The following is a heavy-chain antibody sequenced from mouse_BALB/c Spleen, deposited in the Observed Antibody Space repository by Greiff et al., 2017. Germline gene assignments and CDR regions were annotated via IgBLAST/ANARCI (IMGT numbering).Heavy chain of an antibody. CDR1: GDSITSGY. Sequence: DVKLVESGPSLVKPSQTLSLTCSVTGDSITSGYWNWIRKFPGNKLEYMGYISYSGSTYYNPSLKSRISITRDTSKNQYYLQLNSVTTEDTATYYCAREGGLYDGYFAYWGQGTLVTVSA. D-gene: IGHD2-3*01. J-gene: IGHJ3*01. CDR2: ISYSGST. CDR3: AREGGLYDGYFAY. V-gene: IGHV3-8*02.